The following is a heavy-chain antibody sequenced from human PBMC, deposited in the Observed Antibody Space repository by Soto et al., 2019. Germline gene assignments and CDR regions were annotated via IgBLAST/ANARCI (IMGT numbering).Heavy chain of an antibody. CDR3: ATGDIVVVSAEVFY. V-gene: IGHV3-30*03. D-gene: IGHD2-2*01. Sequence: QVQLVESGGGVVQPGRSLRLSCAASGFTFSSYGMHWVRQAPGTGLEWVAAISYDGSNKYYADSVKGRFTISRDNSKNPLYLHMNSLKAEHTAVHYCATGDIVVVSAEVFYWGQGTRVTVSS. J-gene: IGHJ4*02. CDR2: ISYDGSNK. CDR1: GFTFSSYG.